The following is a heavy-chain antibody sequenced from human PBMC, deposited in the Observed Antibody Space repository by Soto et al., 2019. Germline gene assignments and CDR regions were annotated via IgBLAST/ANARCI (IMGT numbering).Heavy chain of an antibody. V-gene: IGHV3-23*01. CDR1: GFTFSSYA. CDR3: AKGSEFSNSYTLDFDF. CDR2: ISGNGGST. Sequence: EVQLLESGGGLVQPGESPRLSCAASGFTFSSYAMSWVRQAPGRGLEWVSIISGNGGSTYYAASVKGRFTISRDNTKNTLYLQMDSRTAEDTAVYYCAKGSEFSNSYTLDFDFWGQGALVTVSS. J-gene: IGHJ4*02. D-gene: IGHD6-6*01.